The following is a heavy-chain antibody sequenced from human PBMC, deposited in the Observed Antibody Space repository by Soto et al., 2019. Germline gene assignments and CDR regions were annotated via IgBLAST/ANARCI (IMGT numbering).Heavy chain of an antibody. D-gene: IGHD6-25*01. J-gene: IGHJ6*02. CDR2: ISYDGSNK. CDR3: AKDLGSGSRTFYGMDV. CDR1: GFTFSSYG. Sequence: GGSLRLSCAASGFTFSSYGMHWVRQAPGKGLEWVAVISYDGSNKYYADSVKGRFTISRDNSKNTLYLQMNSLRAEDTAVYYCAKDLGSGSRTFYGMDVWGQGTTVTVSS. V-gene: IGHV3-30*18.